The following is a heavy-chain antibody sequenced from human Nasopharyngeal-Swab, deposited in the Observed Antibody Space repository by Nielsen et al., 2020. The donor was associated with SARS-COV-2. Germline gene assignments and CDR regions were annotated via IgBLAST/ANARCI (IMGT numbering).Heavy chain of an antibody. CDR1: GYTFTSYD. CDR3: ARGRGGWFGELFDY. J-gene: IGHJ4*02. D-gene: IGHD3-10*01. V-gene: IGHV1-8*01. CDR2: MNPNSGNT. Sequence: ASVKVSCKASGYTFTSYDINWVRQATVQGLEWMGWMNPNSGNTGYAQKFHGRVTMTRNTSISTAYMEVSSLRSEDTAVYYCARGRGGWFGELFDYWGQGTLVTVSS.